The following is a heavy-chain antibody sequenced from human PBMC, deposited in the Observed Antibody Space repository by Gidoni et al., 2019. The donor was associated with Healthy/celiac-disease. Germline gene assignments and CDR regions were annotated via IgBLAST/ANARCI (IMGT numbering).Heavy chain of an antibody. CDR3: TTSFRYDILTGYYYEDY. CDR1: GFTFSNAW. J-gene: IGHJ4*02. D-gene: IGHD3-9*01. V-gene: IGHV3-15*07. Sequence: EVQLVESGGGLVKPGGSLRLSCAASGFTFSNAWMNWVRQAPGKGLEWVGRIKSKTDGGTTDYAAPVKGRFTISRDDSKNTLYLQMNSLKTEDTAVYYCTTSFRYDILTGYYYEDYWGQGTLVTVSS. CDR2: IKSKTDGGTT.